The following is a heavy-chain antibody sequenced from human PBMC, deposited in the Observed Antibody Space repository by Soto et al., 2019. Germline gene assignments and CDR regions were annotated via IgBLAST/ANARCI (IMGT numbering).Heavy chain of an antibody. CDR3: AKDEDGGTTLNWFDP. D-gene: IGHD2-15*01. CDR1: GFTFSSYA. CDR2: ISGSGGST. J-gene: IGHJ5*02. V-gene: IGHV3-23*01. Sequence: VGSLRLSCAASGFTFSSYAMSWVRQAPGKGLEWVSAISGSGGSTYYADSVKGRFTISRDNSKNTLYLQMNSLRAEDTAVYYCAKDEDGGTTLNWFDPWGQGTLVIVSS.